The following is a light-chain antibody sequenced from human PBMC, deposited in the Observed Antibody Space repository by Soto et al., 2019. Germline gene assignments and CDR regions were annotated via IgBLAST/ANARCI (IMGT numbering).Light chain of an antibody. Sequence: DIQMTQSPSTLSASVGDRVTITCRASQSISNWLAWYQQKPGKAPKLLIYKASVLETGVPSRFSGSGSGTEFTLTISSLQPDDFATYSCQQYNSISLLTFAGGTKVDIK. CDR2: KAS. J-gene: IGKJ4*01. CDR3: QQYNSISLLT. V-gene: IGKV1-5*03. CDR1: QSISNW.